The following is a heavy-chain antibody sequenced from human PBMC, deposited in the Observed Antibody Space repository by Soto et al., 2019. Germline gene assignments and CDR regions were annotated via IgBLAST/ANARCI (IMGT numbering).Heavy chain of an antibody. CDR2: INADNGNT. J-gene: IGHJ5*02. CDR3: ARDPVGGNWFDP. V-gene: IGHV1-3*01. D-gene: IGHD1-26*01. CDR1: GYTFTSYA. Sequence: ASVKVSCKASGYTFTSYAMNWVRQAPGQRLEWMGWINADNGNTKYSQKFQGRVTITRDTSASTAYMELSSLRSDDTAVYYCARDPVGGNWFDPWGQGTLFTVSS.